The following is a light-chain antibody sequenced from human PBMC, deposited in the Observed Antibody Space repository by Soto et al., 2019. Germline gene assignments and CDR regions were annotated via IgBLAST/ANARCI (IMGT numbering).Light chain of an antibody. CDR2: GSS. V-gene: IGKV3-15*01. Sequence: EIVMTQSPATLSVSPGERATLSCSATQSVYNNLAWYHQKPCQAPRLLIYGSSTRATGIPARFSGSGSGTEFTLTISSLQSEDFAVYFCEQYNNWPAVTFGPGTKVVI. CDR1: QSVYNN. CDR3: EQYNNWPAVT. J-gene: IGKJ3*01.